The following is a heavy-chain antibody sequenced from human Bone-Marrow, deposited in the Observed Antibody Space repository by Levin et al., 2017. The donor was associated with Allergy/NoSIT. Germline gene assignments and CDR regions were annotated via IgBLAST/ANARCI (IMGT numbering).Heavy chain of an antibody. D-gene: IGHD6-13*01. CDR2: ISYDGSNK. Sequence: GGSLRLSCAASGFTFSSYGMHWVRQAPGKGLEWVAVISYDGSNKYYADSVKGRFTISRDNSKNTLYLQMNSLRAEDTAVYYCAKVVGVAAAGKWGQGTLVTVSS. V-gene: IGHV3-30*18. J-gene: IGHJ4*02. CDR3: AKVVGVAAAGK. CDR1: GFTFSSYG.